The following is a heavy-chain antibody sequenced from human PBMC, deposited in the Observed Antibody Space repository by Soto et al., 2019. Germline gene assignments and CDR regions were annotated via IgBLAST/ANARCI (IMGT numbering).Heavy chain of an antibody. CDR2: IGTTGDT. Sequence: WGSLRVSCSSSVFIFSIYDMHWVRQGPGKGLEWASAIGTTGDTNYAGSVKGRFTISRENAKNSLYLQMNSLRAGDTAIYFCARAIGPTLFDYWGQGAMVTVSS. D-gene: IGHD3-22*01. V-gene: IGHV3-13*04. CDR1: VFIFSIYD. CDR3: ARAIGPTLFDY. J-gene: IGHJ4*02.